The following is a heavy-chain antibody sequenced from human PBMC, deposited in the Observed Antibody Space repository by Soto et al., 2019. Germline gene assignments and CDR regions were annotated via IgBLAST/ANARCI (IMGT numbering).Heavy chain of an antibody. V-gene: IGHV1-2*04. J-gene: IGHJ5*02. Sequence: QVQLVQSGAEVKKPGASVKVSCEATGYTFTGNYLHWVRQAPGQGLEWMGWIHPHSGATKYAQKFQGWVTMTRDTSISTAYLDLSSLKSNDTAVYYCVREGVGPTYGWFDPWGQGNLVTVSS. CDR1: GYTFTGNY. CDR3: VREGVGPTYGWFDP. D-gene: IGHD2-8*01. CDR2: IHPHSGAT.